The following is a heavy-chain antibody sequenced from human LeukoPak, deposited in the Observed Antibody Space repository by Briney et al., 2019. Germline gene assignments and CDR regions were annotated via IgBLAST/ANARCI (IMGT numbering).Heavy chain of an antibody. Sequence: PSETLSLTCAVYGVSFSGYYWSWIRQPPGKGLEWIGEINHSGSTNYNPSLKSRVTISVDTSKNQFSLKLSSVTAADTAVYYCARGDRYGDYNWFDPWGQGTLVTVSS. CDR2: INHSGST. CDR3: ARGDRYGDYNWFDP. J-gene: IGHJ5*02. D-gene: IGHD4-17*01. CDR1: GVSFSGYY. V-gene: IGHV4-34*01.